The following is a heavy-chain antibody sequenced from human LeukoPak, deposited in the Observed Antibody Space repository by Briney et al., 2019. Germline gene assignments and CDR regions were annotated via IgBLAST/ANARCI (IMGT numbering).Heavy chain of an antibody. CDR3: ARGGAAPH. CDR2: IYYSGST. CDR1: GGSISSYY. Sequence: SETLSLTCTGSGGSISSYYWSWIRQPPGKGLEWIGYIYYSGSTNYNPSLKSRVTISVDTSKNQFSLKLSSVTAADTAVYYCARGGAAPHWGQGTLVTVSS. V-gene: IGHV4-59*01. J-gene: IGHJ4*02. D-gene: IGHD6-6*01.